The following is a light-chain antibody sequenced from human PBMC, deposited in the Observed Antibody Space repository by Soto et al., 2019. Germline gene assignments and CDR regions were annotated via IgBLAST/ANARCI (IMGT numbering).Light chain of an antibody. Sequence: QSALTQPASVSGSPGQSITVSCTGTSSDVGGYNYVSWYQQHPGKAPKLMIYEVSNRPSGVSNRFSGFKSGNTASLTISGLQAEDEADYFCSSYTSSHTYVFGSGTKLTVL. V-gene: IGLV2-14*01. CDR1: SSDVGGYNY. J-gene: IGLJ1*01. CDR2: EVS. CDR3: SSYTSSHTYV.